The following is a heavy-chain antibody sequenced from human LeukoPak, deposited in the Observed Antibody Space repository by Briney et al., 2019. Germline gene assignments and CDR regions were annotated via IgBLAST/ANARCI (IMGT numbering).Heavy chain of an antibody. Sequence: IPSETPSLTCAVYGGSFSGYYWSWIRQPPGKGLEWIGEINHSGSTNYNPSLKSRVTISVDTSKNQFSLKLSSVTAADTAVYYCASVIAVAGSYYFDYRGQGTLVTVSS. V-gene: IGHV4-34*01. CDR2: INHSGST. J-gene: IGHJ4*02. CDR1: GGSFSGYY. CDR3: ASVIAVAGSYYFDY. D-gene: IGHD6-19*01.